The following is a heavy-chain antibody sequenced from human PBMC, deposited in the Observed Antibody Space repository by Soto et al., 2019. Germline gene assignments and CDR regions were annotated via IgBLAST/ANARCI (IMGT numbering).Heavy chain of an antibody. V-gene: IGHV5-10-1*01. J-gene: IGHJ6*02. CDR3: AYKDAHYGSGRGLGYYYGMDV. CDR2: IDPSDSYT. D-gene: IGHD3-10*01. CDR1: GYSFTSYW. Sequence: PGESLKISCKGSGYSFTSYWISWVRQMPGKGLEWMGRIDPSDSYTNYSPSFQGHVTISADKSISTAYLQWSSLKVSDTAMYYCAYKDAHYGSGRGLGYYYGMDVWGQGTTVTVSS.